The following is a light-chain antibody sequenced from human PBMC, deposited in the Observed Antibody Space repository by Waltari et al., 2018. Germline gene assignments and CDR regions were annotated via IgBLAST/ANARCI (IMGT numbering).Light chain of an antibody. Sequence: YVLTQPPSVSVAPGQTARITCGGNNIGTKSVHWYQQKPGQAPVLVVYDDIDRPSGISERFAGSNSGNTATLTISRVEAGDEADYYCQVWDSNSDHLVMFGGGTKLTVL. CDR3: QVWDSNSDHLVM. V-gene: IGLV3-21*02. J-gene: IGLJ3*02. CDR2: DDI. CDR1: NIGTKS.